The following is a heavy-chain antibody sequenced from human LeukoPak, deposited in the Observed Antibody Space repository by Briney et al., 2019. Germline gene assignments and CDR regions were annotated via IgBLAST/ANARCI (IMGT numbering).Heavy chain of an antibody. CDR3: ASTSSGWYDDYYYGMDV. J-gene: IGHJ6*02. CDR2: IYPGDSDT. Sequence: GESLKISFKGSGYSFTSYWIGWVRQMPGKGLEWMGIIYPGDSDTRYSPSFQGQVTISADKSISTAYLQWSSPKASDTAMYYCASTSSGWYDDYYYGMDVWGQGTTVTVSS. V-gene: IGHV5-51*01. CDR1: GYSFTSYW. D-gene: IGHD6-19*01.